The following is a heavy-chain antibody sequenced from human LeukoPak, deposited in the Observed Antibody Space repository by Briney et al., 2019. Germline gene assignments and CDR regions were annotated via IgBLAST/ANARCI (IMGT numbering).Heavy chain of an antibody. Sequence: PSETLSLTCTVSGVSIKNYYWSWIRQPPGKGLEWIANTYYAGSSNYNPSLKSRVTISVDTSKNQFSLKLSSVTAADTAVYYCARVKQPPHDYQSGDNWFDPWGQGTLVTVSS. D-gene: IGHD4-11*01. J-gene: IGHJ5*02. CDR3: ARVKQPPHDYQSGDNWFDP. V-gene: IGHV4-59*01. CDR2: TYYAGSS. CDR1: GVSIKNYY.